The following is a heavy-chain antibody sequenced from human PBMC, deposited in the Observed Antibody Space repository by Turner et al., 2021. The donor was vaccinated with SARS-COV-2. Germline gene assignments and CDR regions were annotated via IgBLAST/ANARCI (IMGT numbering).Heavy chain of an antibody. CDR1: GGSFSGYY. CDR2: LNPSGTP. Sequence: QVQLQECCARLLKPSETLSLTCGVYGGSFSGYYWTWIRQPPEKGLEWIGELNPSGTPYHHPSLKGRVSMSVDTSKKQFYLKVRSVTDADTAVYYCAKGDVSRKSGLLWGQGTLVTVSS. V-gene: IGHV4-34*02. J-gene: IGHJ4*02. CDR3: AKGDVSRKSGLL. D-gene: IGHD2-21*02.